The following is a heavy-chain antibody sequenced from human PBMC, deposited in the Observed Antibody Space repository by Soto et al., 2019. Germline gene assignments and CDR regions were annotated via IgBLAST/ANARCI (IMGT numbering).Heavy chain of an antibody. J-gene: IGHJ4*02. CDR1: GFTFSSYW. CDR2: VNSDESTT. Sequence: VQLVASGGGLVQPGGALRLSCAASGFTFSSYWMHWVRQGPGKVLVWVSRVNSDESTTSYSDPVQGRFTISRDNAKNPLYRQMSSLRVEDTALYYCVCFECGRTAVVTAMDANGYWGQGTLVTVSS. CDR3: VCFECGRTAVVTAMDANGY. D-gene: IGHD2-21*02. V-gene: IGHV3-74*01.